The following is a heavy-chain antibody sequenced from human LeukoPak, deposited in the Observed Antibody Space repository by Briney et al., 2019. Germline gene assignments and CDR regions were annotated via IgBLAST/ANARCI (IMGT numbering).Heavy chain of an antibody. V-gene: IGHV3-30*04. Sequence: PGGSLRLSCAASEFMFSNYAMHWVRQAPGKGLEWVAVISYDGSNKYYADSVKGRFTISRDNSKNTLYLQMNSLRAEDTAVYYCARDMAVAGPGYFDYWGQGTLVTVSS. J-gene: IGHJ4*02. CDR1: EFMFSNYA. D-gene: IGHD6-19*01. CDR3: ARDMAVAGPGYFDY. CDR2: ISYDGSNK.